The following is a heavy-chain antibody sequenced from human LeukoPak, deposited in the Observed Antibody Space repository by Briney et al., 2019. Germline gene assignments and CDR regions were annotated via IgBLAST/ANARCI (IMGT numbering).Heavy chain of an antibody. J-gene: IGHJ6*03. V-gene: IGHV4-38-2*02. CDR3: ARAKRDYYDNSGYESYYYYMDV. CDR2: IYRNGDT. CDR1: GGSISSDCY. Sequence: SETLSLTCTVSGGSISSDCYWGWVRQPPGNGLEWIGAIYRNGDTYYKPSLKNRATISLDTPKNQCSLRLNSVTAADTAVYSCARAKRDYYDNSGYESYYYYMDVWGKGTTVTVSS. D-gene: IGHD3-22*01.